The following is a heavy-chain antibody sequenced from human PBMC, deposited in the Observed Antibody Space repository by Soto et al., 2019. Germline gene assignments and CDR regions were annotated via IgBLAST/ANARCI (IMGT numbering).Heavy chain of an antibody. V-gene: IGHV4-34*01. CDR3: ARGGKSIMFMQGYFLEY. D-gene: IGHD3-10*02. J-gene: IGHJ4*02. Sequence: SETLSLTCAVFSASLGDHYWAWIRQSPDKGLEGIGEAHPSGSTDYNPSLKSRLTLSLDTSKNQFSLEVASVTAADTAVYFYARGGKSIMFMQGYFLEYWGQETMVTVSS. CDR1: SASLGDHY. CDR2: AHPSGST.